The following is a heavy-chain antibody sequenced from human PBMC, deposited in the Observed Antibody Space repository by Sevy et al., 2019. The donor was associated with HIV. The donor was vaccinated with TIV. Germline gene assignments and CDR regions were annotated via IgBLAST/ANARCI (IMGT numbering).Heavy chain of an antibody. V-gene: IGHV3-48*03. Sequence: GGSLRLSCAASGFAFSSYEMNWVGQAPGKGLESVSYISSSGSTIYYADSVRGRFTISRDNAKKSLYLQMNSLRAEDTAVYYCAKRGGQYDLGMDVWGQGTTVTVSS. J-gene: IGHJ6*02. CDR2: ISSSGSTI. CDR3: AKRGGQYDLGMDV. D-gene: IGHD3-3*01. CDR1: GFAFSSYE.